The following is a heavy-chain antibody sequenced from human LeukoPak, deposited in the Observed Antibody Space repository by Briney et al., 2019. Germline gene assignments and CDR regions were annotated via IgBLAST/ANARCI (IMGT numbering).Heavy chain of an antibody. CDR3: ARRRYYDSSGYSVFDY. D-gene: IGHD3-22*01. Sequence: GESLKISCKGSGYSFTSYWIGWVRQMPGKGLGWMGIIYPGDSDTRYSPSFQGQVTISADKSISTAYLQWSSLKASDTAMYYCARRRYYDSSGYSVFDYWGQGTLVTVSS. CDR1: GYSFTSYW. V-gene: IGHV5-51*01. CDR2: IYPGDSDT. J-gene: IGHJ4*02.